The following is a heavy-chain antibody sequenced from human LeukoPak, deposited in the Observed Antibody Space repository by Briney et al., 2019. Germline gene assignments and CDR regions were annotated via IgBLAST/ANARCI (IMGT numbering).Heavy chain of an antibody. V-gene: IGHV4-4*02. J-gene: IGHJ4*02. CDR3: AREIIGGFNPGAY. CDR2: IHRSGST. D-gene: IGHD3-16*02. CDR1: LDSTTSNF. Sequence: SEALSLTCTVSLDSTTSNFWSWVRQPPGKGLEWIGEIHRSGSTNYNPSLQRRVTISIDRPKNQIALEVSSVTAADTAVYYCAREIIGGFNPGAYWGQGTLVTVSS.